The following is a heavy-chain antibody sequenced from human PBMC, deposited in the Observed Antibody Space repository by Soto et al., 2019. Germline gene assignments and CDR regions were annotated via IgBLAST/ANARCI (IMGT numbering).Heavy chain of an antibody. CDR3: AKGEGYCSGGSCRAEYFQH. CDR1: GFTFSSYA. V-gene: IGHV3-23*01. Sequence: GGSLRLSCAASGFTFSSYAMSWVRQAPGKGLEWVSAISGSGDSTYYADSVKGRFTTSRDNSKNTLYLQMNSLRAEDTAVYYCAKGEGYCSGGSCRAEYFQHSGQGTLVTVSS. D-gene: IGHD2-15*01. CDR2: ISGSGDST. J-gene: IGHJ1*01.